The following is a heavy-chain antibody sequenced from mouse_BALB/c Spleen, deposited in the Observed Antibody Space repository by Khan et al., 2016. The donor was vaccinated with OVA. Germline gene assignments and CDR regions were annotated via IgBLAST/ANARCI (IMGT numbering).Heavy chain of an antibody. CDR1: GFTFSDYG. CDR3: ARGGGTAPFAY. CDR2: ISDLAYTF. Sequence: EVELVESGGGLVQPGGSRKLSCAASGFTFSDYGMAWVRQAPGKGPEWVAFISDLAYTFYYADTVTGRFTLSRANAKNTRYLEMSSLRSGDTAMYYCARGGGTAPFAYWGQGTLVTVSA. V-gene: IGHV5-15*02. D-gene: IGHD1-2*01. J-gene: IGHJ3*01.